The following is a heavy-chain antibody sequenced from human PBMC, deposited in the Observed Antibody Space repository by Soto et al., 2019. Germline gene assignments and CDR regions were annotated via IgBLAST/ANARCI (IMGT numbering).Heavy chain of an antibody. CDR2: IYYSGST. Sequence: XETRPLTCTVSACCDSSGSFYWTWIRQPPWKGLAWIAYIYYSGSTNYNPSLKSRVTISVDTSKNQFSLKLSSVTAADTAVYYCARGLVRATELGYWGQGNLVTVSS. J-gene: IGHJ4*02. CDR1: ACCDSSGSFY. V-gene: IGHV4-61*01. D-gene: IGHD2-21*01. CDR3: ARGLVRATELGY.